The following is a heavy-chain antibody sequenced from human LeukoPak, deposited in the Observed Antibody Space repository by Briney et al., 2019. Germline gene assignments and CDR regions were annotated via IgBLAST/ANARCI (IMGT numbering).Heavy chain of an antibody. Sequence: GASVKVSCKVSGYTLTELSMHWVRQAPGKGLEWVGGFDPEDGETIYAQKFQGRVTMTEDTSTDTAYMELSSLRSEDTAVYYCATDAWTTVKGDDAFDIWGQGTMVTVSS. J-gene: IGHJ3*02. CDR2: FDPEDGET. D-gene: IGHD4-17*01. CDR1: GYTLTELS. V-gene: IGHV1-24*01. CDR3: ATDAWTTVKGDDAFDI.